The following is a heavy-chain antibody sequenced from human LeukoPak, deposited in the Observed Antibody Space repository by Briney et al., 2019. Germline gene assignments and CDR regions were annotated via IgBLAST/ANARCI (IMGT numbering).Heavy chain of an antibody. Sequence: GGSLRLSCAMTGFFFRSYSVHWVRQAPGKGLEWVSAISNNGGYTYYADSVQGRFTISRDNSKSTLCLQMNSLRAEDTAVYYCAKQLGYCSDGSCYFPYWGQGTLVTVSS. CDR2: ISNNGGYT. J-gene: IGHJ4*02. CDR3: AKQLGYCSDGSCYFPY. D-gene: IGHD2-15*01. V-gene: IGHV3-23*01. CDR1: GFFFRSYS.